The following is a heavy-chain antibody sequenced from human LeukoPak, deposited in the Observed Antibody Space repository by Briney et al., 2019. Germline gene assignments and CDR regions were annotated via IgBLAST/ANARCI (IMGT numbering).Heavy chain of an antibody. V-gene: IGHV3-53*01. CDR2: IYSGGST. J-gene: IGHJ4*02. CDR3: ARAATEYYDFWSGYWTYFDY. D-gene: IGHD3-3*01. Sequence: GGSLRLSCAASGFTVSSNYMSWVRQAPGKGLEWVSVIYSGGSTYYADSVKGRFTISRNNSKNTLYLQMNSLRAEDTAVYYCARAATEYYDFWSGYWTYFDYWGQGTLVTVSS. CDR1: GFTVSSNY.